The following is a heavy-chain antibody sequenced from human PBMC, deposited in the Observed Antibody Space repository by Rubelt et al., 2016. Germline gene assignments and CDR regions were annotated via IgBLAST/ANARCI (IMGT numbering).Heavy chain of an antibody. CDR3: VRDC. V-gene: IGHV3-23*04. J-gene: IGHJ4*02. Sequence: EVQLAESGGGLVQPGGSLRLSCAASGFTFSFYAMSWVRQAPGKGLELVSALSGSGGSTYYADSVQGRFTISRDNSRNTLYLQMNSLRAEDTALEYCVRDCWGQGTRVSVSS. CDR1: GFTFSFYA. CDR2: LSGSGGST.